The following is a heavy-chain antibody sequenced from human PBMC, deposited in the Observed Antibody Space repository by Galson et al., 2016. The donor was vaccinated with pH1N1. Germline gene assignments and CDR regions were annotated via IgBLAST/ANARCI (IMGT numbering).Heavy chain of an antibody. CDR1: GFSLSTSGVG. CDR2: IYWNDDK. J-gene: IGHJ5*02. V-gene: IGHV2-5*01. D-gene: IGHD4-17*01. Sequence: PALVKPTQTLTLTCTFSGFSLSTSGVGVGWIRQPPGKALEWLAVIYWNDDKRCRPSLKSRLTITKDTSKNQVVLTMTNMDPVDTATYYCARFLSGDYSNYFAPWGQGTLVTVSS. CDR3: ARFLSGDYSNYFAP.